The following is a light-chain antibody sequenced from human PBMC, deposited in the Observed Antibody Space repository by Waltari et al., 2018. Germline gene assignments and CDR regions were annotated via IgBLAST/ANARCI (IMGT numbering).Light chain of an antibody. CDR3: SSYTSSGVV. J-gene: IGLJ2*01. V-gene: IGLV2-14*01. CDR2: AVF. CDR1: GSDVGGYDY. Sequence: QSALTQPASVSGSPGQAIIISCTGTGSDVGGYDYVPWYQQYPGKAPRLLIYAVFNPPPGLSNRFPGAKADNTASLAISGLQAEDESVYYCSSYTSSGVVFGGGTKLTVL.